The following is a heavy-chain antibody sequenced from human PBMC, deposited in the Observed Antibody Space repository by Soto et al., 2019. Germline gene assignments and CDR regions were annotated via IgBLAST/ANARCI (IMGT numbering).Heavy chain of an antibody. CDR2: INHSGST. V-gene: IGHV4-34*01. J-gene: IGHJ4*02. Sequence: SDTLSLTCAVYGGSFSGYYWSWIRQPPGKGLEWIGEINHSGSTNYNPSLKSRVTISVDTSKNQFSLKLSSVTAADTAVYYCARGPMVRGVIITYYFDFWGQGTLVPGSS. D-gene: IGHD3-10*01. CDR1: GGSFSGYY. CDR3: ARGPMVRGVIITYYFDF.